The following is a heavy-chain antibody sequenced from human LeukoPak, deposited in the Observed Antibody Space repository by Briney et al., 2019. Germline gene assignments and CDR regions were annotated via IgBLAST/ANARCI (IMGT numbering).Heavy chain of an antibody. CDR3: ASPNFDY. V-gene: IGHV3-30*02. Sequence: PGGSLRLSCAASGFSFSVYAMHWVRQAQGKGLEWVAFIRNDGSNENYADSVKGRFTISRDKSKNTLYLQMNSLRAEDTAVYYCASPNFDYWGQGTLVTVPS. CDR1: GFSFSVYA. CDR2: IRNDGSNE. J-gene: IGHJ4*02.